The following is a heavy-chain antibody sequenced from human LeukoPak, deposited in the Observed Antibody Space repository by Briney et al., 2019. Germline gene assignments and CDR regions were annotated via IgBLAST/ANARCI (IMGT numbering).Heavy chain of an antibody. CDR1: GFTFSSYC. CDR2: IKQDGSEK. J-gene: IGHJ4*02. V-gene: IGHV3-7*01. CDR3: ARATSYYYDSSVPHFDY. Sequence: GGSLRLSCAASGFTFSSYCMSWVRQAPGKGLEWVANIKQDGSEKYYVDSVKGRFTISRDNAKNSLYLQMNSLRAEDTAVYYCARATSYYYDSSVPHFDYWGQGTLVTVSS. D-gene: IGHD3-22*01.